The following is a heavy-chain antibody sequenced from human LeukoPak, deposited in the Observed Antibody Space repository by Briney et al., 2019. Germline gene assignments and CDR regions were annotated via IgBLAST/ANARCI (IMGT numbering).Heavy chain of an antibody. Sequence: PGGSLRLSCAASGFTFSSYAMYWVRQAPGKGLEWVSGIFDSGGSTHYADSVKGRFTISRDNSKNTLYLQMNSLRDEDTAVYDCAKDARVSLRSYSWGTFDYRGQGNLVTVSS. CDR2: IFDSGGST. CDR3: AKDARVSLRSYSWGTFDY. J-gene: IGHJ4*02. V-gene: IGHV3-23*01. CDR1: GFTFSSYA. D-gene: IGHD3-16*01.